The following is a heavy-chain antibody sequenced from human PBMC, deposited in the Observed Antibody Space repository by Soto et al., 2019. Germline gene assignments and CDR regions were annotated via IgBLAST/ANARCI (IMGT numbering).Heavy chain of an antibody. CDR2: ISGSGGST. Sequence: EVQLLESGGGLVQPGGSLRLSCAASGFTFSSYAMSWVRQAPGKGLEWVSVISGSGGSTYYADSVKCRFTISRDNSKNTLDLQMNSLRAEDTAVYYCAKDRRYDFSMDVWGQGTTVTVSS. CDR1: GFTFSSYA. J-gene: IGHJ6*02. D-gene: IGHD3-3*01. CDR3: AKDRRYDFSMDV. V-gene: IGHV3-23*01.